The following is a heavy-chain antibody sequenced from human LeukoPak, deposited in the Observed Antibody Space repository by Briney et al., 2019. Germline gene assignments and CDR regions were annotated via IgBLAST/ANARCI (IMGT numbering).Heavy chain of an antibody. J-gene: IGHJ4*02. CDR3: ARGYCSGGSCYSDY. Sequence: GGSLRLSCAASGFTFSSYWMHWVRHAPGKGLVGVSRINSDGSSTSYADSVKGRFTISRDNAKNTLYLQMNSLRAEDTAVYYCARGYCSGGSCYSDYWGQGTLVTVSS. CDR2: INSDGSST. D-gene: IGHD2-15*01. CDR1: GFTFSSYW. V-gene: IGHV3-74*01.